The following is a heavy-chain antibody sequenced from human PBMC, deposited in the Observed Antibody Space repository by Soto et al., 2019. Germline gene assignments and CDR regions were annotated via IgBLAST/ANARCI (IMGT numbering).Heavy chain of an antibody. CDR2: IYYSGST. D-gene: IGHD3-22*01. V-gene: IGHV4-30-4*01. Sequence: PSETLSLTCTVSGDSIRSGDSYWSWIRQPPGKGLEWIGYIYYSGSTYYNPSLKSRVTISLDTSKNQFSLNLSSVTAADTAVYYCARTHYSESSGTDYWGQGTLVTVSS. CDR1: GDSIRSGDSY. CDR3: ARTHYSESSGTDY. J-gene: IGHJ4*02.